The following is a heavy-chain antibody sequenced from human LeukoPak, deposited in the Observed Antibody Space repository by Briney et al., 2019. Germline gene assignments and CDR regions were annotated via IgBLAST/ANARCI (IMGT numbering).Heavy chain of an antibody. J-gene: IGHJ4*02. CDR2: IDPTDSST. D-gene: IGHD3-10*01. Sequence: GESLKISCKGSGYSFITYWISWVRHMPGKGLEWMGRIDPTDSSTKYSPSFQGHVTISADKSISTAYPQWRSLKASDTAMYYCATHYGSGTYKLGYWGQGTLVTVSS. CDR3: ATHYGSGTYKLGY. V-gene: IGHV5-10-1*01. CDR1: GYSFITYW.